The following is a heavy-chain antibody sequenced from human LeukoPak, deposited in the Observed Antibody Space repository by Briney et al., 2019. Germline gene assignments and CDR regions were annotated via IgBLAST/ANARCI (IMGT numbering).Heavy chain of an antibody. CDR3: ARSAGYDWYYYYMDV. Sequence: PSETLSLTCTVSGGSISSYYWGWIRQPPGKGLEWIGYIYYSGSTNYNPSLKSRVTISVDTSKNQFSLKLSSVTAADTAVYYCARSAGYDWYYYYMDVWGKGTTVTVSS. CDR2: IYYSGST. D-gene: IGHD5-12*01. CDR1: GGSISSYY. V-gene: IGHV4-59*01. J-gene: IGHJ6*03.